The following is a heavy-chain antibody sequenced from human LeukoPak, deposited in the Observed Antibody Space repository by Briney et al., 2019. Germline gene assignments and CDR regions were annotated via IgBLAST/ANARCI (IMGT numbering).Heavy chain of an antibody. CDR3: ARRRVSGRGFDP. Sequence: GASVKVSCKASGYTFTSYDINWVRQATGQGLEWMGWMNPNSGNTGYAQKFQGRVTMTRNTSISTAYMELSSLRSEDTAVYYCARRRVSGRGFDPWGQGTLVTVSS. CDR2: MNPNSGNT. J-gene: IGHJ5*02. CDR1: GYTFTSYD. V-gene: IGHV1-8*02. D-gene: IGHD3-10*01.